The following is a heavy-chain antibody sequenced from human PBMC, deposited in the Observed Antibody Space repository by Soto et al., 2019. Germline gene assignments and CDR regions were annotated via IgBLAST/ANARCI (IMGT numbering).Heavy chain of an antibody. CDR3: ARERITDGYSSSGWFAP. D-gene: IGHD6-6*01. CDR2: IIPIFGTA. J-gene: IGHJ5*02. V-gene: IGHV1-69*01. Sequence: GLEWMGGIIPIFGTANDAQKFQGRVTITADESTSTAYMELSSLRSEDTAVYYCARERITDGYSSSGWFAPWGQGTLVIGSS.